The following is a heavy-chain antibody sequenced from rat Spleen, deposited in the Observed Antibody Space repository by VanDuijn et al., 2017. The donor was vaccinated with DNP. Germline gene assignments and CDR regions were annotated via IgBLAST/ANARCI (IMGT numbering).Heavy chain of an antibody. D-gene: IGHD1-2*01. CDR2: MWSNGDT. CDR3: TRDQGYSSSPFAY. J-gene: IGHJ3*01. V-gene: IGHV2-32*01. CDR1: GFSLAIYH. Sequence: VQLKESGPGLVQPSQTLSLTCTVSGFSLAIYHVHWVRQPPGNGLEWMGVMWSNGDTSYNSALKSRLSISRDTSKSQLFLKMNSLQTEDTAIYFCTRDQGYSSSPFAYWGQGTLVTVSS.